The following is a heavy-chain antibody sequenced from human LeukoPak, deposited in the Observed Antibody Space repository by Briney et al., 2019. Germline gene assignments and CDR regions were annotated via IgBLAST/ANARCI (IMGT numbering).Heavy chain of an antibody. Sequence: SETLSLTCTVSGGSISSYYWSWIRQPAGKGLVWIGRIYTSGSTNYNPSLKSRVTMSVDTSKNQFSLKLSSVTAADTAVYYCARGVAYYYDSSGYFDYRGQGTLVTVSS. CDR2: IYTSGST. D-gene: IGHD3-22*01. J-gene: IGHJ4*02. V-gene: IGHV4-4*07. CDR3: ARGVAYYYDSSGYFDY. CDR1: GGSISSYY.